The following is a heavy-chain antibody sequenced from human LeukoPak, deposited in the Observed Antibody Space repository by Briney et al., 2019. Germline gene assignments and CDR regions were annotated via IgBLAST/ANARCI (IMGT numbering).Heavy chain of an antibody. V-gene: IGHV3-30*18. Sequence: PGGSLRLSCAASGFTFSSYGMHWVRQAPGKGLEWVAVISYDGSNKYYADSVKGRFTISRDNSKNTLYLQMNSLRAEDTAVYYCAKDWGSSFECGGDCYSNYYYYGMDVWGQGTTVTVSS. CDR2: ISYDGSNK. J-gene: IGHJ6*02. D-gene: IGHD2-21*02. CDR3: AKDWGSSFECGGDCYSNYYYYGMDV. CDR1: GFTFSSYG.